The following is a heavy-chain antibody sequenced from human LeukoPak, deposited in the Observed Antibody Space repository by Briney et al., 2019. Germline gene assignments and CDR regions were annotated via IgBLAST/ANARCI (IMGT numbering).Heavy chain of an antibody. J-gene: IGHJ4*02. CDR2: IPYDGGNK. V-gene: IGHV3-30-3*01. CDR1: GFTFRRFS. Sequence: PGRSLRPSCAASGFTFRRFSMHWVRQAPGKGREWVAVIPYDGGNKFYADSVKGPFTLSRDNSKNTLYLQIDSLRPDDTALYYCAGTIGVVRPTTGIAYWGQGSLVTVSS. CDR3: AGTIGVVRPTTGIAY. D-gene: IGHD1-26*01.